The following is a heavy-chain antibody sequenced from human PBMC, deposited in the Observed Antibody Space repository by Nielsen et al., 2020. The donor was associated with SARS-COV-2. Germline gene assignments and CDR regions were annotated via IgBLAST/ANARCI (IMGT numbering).Heavy chain of an antibody. CDR1: GGSISSGGYY. J-gene: IGHJ6*02. Sequence: SETLSLTCTVSGGSISSGGYYWSWIRQHPGKGLEWIGYIYYSGSTYYNPSLKSRVTISVDTSKNQFSLKLSSVTAADTAVYYCARDARSWNDNYYYYGMDVWGQGTTVTVSS. CDR2: IYYSGST. D-gene: IGHD1-1*01. V-gene: IGHV4-31*03. CDR3: ARDARSWNDNYYYYGMDV.